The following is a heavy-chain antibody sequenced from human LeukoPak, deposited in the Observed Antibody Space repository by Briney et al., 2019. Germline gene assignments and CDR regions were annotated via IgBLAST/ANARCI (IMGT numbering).Heavy chain of an antibody. D-gene: IGHD2-8*02. CDR3: VTEGYCTSDNCYVH. Sequence: GASVKVSCKASGGTFSSYAISWVRQAPGQGLEWMGGIIPIFGTANYAQKFQGRVTITTDESTSTAYMELASLRSEDTAMYYCVTEGYCTSDNCYVHWGQGTLVTVSS. CDR1: GGTFSSYA. J-gene: IGHJ5*02. CDR2: IIPIFGTA. V-gene: IGHV1-69*05.